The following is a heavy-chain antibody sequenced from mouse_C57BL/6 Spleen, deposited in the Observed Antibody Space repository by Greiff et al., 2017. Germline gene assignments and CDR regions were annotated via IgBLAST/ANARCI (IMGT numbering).Heavy chain of an antibody. CDR2: IYPGSGST. CDR1: GYTFTSYW. CDR3: ARWVYGYLTWFAY. Sequence: QVQLQQPGAELVKPGASVKMSCKASGYTFTSYWITWVKQRPGQGLEWIGDIYPGSGSTNYNEKFKSKATLTVDTSSSTAYMQLSSLTSEDSAVDYCARWVYGYLTWFAYWGQGTLVTVSA. V-gene: IGHV1-55*01. J-gene: IGHJ3*01. D-gene: IGHD2-2*01.